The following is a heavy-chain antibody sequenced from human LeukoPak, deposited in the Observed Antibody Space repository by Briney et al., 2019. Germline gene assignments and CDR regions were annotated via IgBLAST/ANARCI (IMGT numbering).Heavy chain of an antibody. CDR3: AREVGVRYFDY. CDR2: IIPIFGTA. CDR1: GGTFSSYA. Sequence: SVKVSCKASGGTFSSYAISWLRQAPGQGLEWMGRIIPIFGTANYAQKFQGRVTITTDESTSTAYMELSSLRSEDTAVYYCAREVGVRYFDYWGQGTLVTVSS. J-gene: IGHJ4*02. D-gene: IGHD3-3*01. V-gene: IGHV1-69*05.